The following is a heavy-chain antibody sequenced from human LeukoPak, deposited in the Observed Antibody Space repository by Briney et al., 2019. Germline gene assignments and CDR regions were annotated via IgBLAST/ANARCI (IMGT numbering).Heavy chain of an antibody. V-gene: IGHV4-39*01. D-gene: IGHD5-12*01. CDR2: IYYSGST. J-gene: IGHJ4*02. CDR3: ARQAWLLDY. CDR1: GGSISSSSYY. Sequence: PSETLSLTCTVSGGSISSSSYYWGWIRQPPGKGLKWIGSIYYSGSTYYNPSLKSRVTISVDTSKNQFTLKLSSVTAADTAVYYCARQAWLLDYWGPGTLVTVAS.